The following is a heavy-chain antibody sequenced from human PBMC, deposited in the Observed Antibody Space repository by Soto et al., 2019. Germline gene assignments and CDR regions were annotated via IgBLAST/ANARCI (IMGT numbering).Heavy chain of an antibody. CDR3: VKDGGYCSSSTCYATLNHYFDS. Sequence: GGSLRLSCEASGFPFSDYWMSLVRQSPGKGPEWVANIKFDGSEKQYVDSVRGRFTISRDNSRSSLSLRMNSLRAGDTAVYYCVKDGGYCSSSTCYATLNHYFDSWGQGSMVTVSS. CDR1: GFPFSDYW. J-gene: IGHJ4*02. V-gene: IGHV3-7*03. CDR2: IKFDGSEK. D-gene: IGHD2-2*01.